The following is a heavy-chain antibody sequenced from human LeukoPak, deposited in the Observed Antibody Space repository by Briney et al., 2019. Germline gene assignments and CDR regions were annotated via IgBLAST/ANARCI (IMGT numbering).Heavy chain of an antibody. CDR1: GFTFSSYE. Sequence: GGSLRLSCAASGFTFSSYEMNWVRQAPGKGLEWVSYIISSGSTIYYADSVKGRFTISRDNAKNSLYLQMNSLRAEDTAVYYCAREDIVATGGYYYYYGMDVWGQGTTVTVSS. V-gene: IGHV3-48*03. CDR2: IISSGSTI. CDR3: AREDIVATGGYYYYYGMDV. D-gene: IGHD5-12*01. J-gene: IGHJ6*02.